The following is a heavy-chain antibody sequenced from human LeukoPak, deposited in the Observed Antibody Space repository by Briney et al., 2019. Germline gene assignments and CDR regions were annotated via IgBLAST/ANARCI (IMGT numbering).Heavy chain of an antibody. CDR1: GYISTSYD. J-gene: IGHJ5*02. V-gene: IGHV1-8*03. CDR3: ARGLRVLYSNYVTPSYWFDP. CDR2: MNPNSGNT. Sequence: ASVKVSCKASGYISTSYDINWVRQATGQGLEWMGWMNPNSGNTGYAQKFQGRVTITRNTSISTAYMELSSLRSEDTAVYYCARGLRVLYSNYVTPSYWFDPWGQGTLVTVSS. D-gene: IGHD4-11*01.